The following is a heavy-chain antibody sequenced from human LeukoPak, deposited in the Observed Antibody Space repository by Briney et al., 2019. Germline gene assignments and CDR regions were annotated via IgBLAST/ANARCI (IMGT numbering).Heavy chain of an antibody. D-gene: IGHD1-14*01. CDR1: GFTFSSYG. J-gene: IGHJ6*03. Sequence: GGSLRLSCAASGFTFSSYGMHWVRQAPGKGLEWVAVIWYDGSNKYYADSVKGRFTISRDNSKNTLYLQMNSLRAEDTAVYYCAKGPADYYYYYYMDVWGKGTTVTVSS. V-gene: IGHV3-33*06. CDR3: AKGPADYYYYYYMDV. CDR2: IWYDGSNK.